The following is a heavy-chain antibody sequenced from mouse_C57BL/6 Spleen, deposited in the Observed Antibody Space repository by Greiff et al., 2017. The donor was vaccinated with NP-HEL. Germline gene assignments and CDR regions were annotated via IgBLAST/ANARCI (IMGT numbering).Heavy chain of an antibody. CDR1: GYAFSSYW. J-gene: IGHJ4*01. V-gene: IGHV1-80*01. Sequence: QVQLQQSGAELVKPGASVKISCKASGYAFSSYWMNWVKQRPGKGLEWIGQIYPGDGDTNYNGKFKGKATLTADKSSSTAYIQLSSLTSEDSAVYFCARSLYYSNYDAMDYWGQGTSVTVSS. CDR3: ARSLYYSNYDAMDY. D-gene: IGHD2-5*01. CDR2: IYPGDGDT.